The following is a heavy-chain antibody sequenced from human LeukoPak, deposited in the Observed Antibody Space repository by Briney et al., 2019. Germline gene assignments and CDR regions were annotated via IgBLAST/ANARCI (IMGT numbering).Heavy chain of an antibody. J-gene: IGHJ6*02. V-gene: IGHV4-59*01. Sequence: SETLSLTCTVSGGSISSYYWSWIRQPPGKGLEWIGYIYYSGSTNYNPSLKSRVTISVDTSKNQFSLKLSSVTAADTAVYYCARGGSSSWYRYYYYGMDVWGQGTTVTVSS. CDR1: GGSISSYY. D-gene: IGHD6-13*01. CDR3: ARGGSSSWYRYYYYGMDV. CDR2: IYYSGST.